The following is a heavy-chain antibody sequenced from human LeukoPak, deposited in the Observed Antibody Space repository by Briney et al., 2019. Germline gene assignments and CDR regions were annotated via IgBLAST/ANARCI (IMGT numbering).Heavy chain of an antibody. CDR2: INPSGGST. CDR1: GYTFTSYY. CDR3: ARDLRGYSYYYGMDV. J-gene: IGHJ6*02. V-gene: IGHV1-46*01. Sequence: ASVKVSCTASGYTFTSYYMHWVRQAPGQGLEWMGIINPSGGSTSYAQKFQGRVTMTRDTSTSTVYMELSSLRSEDTAVYYCARDLRGYSYYYGMDVWSQGTTVTVSS. D-gene: IGHD5-12*01.